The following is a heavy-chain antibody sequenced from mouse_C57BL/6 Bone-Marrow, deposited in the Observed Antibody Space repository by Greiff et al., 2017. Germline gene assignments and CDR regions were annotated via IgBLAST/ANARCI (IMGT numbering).Heavy chain of an antibody. CDR1: GFSFNTYA. CDR3: VRQGYYYAMDY. CDR2: IRSKSNNYAT. J-gene: IGHJ4*01. V-gene: IGHV10-1*01. Sequence: EVKLMESGGGLVQPKGSLKLSCAASGFSFNTYAMNWVRQAPGKGLEWVARIRSKSNNYATYYADSVKERITISRDDSESMLYLQMNNLKTEDTAMYYCVRQGYYYAMDYWGQGTSVTGSS.